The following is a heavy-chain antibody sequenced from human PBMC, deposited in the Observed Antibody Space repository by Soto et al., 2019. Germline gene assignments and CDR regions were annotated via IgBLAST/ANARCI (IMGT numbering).Heavy chain of an antibody. D-gene: IGHD5-12*01. CDR3: ARYTKGYGGYDYGLDP. CDR2: IFSSGST. CDR1: GGSIGSGDYY. V-gene: IGHV4-30-4*01. Sequence: SETLSLTCTVSGGSIGSGDYYWTWIRQPPGRGLEWTGYIFSSGSTFYNPSLKSRLIISLDRSKNQFSLKLTSVTAADTAVYYCARYTKGYGGYDYGLDPWGQGPLVTAPS. J-gene: IGHJ5*02.